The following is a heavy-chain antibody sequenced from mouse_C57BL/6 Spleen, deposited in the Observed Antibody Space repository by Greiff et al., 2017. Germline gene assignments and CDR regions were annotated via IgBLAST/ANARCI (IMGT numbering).Heavy chain of an antibody. D-gene: IGHD2-5*01. V-gene: IGHV5-4*03. J-gene: IGHJ4*01. CDR2: ISDGGSYT. CDR1: GFTFSSYA. Sequence: DVMLVESGGGLVKPGGSLKLSCAASGFTFSSYAMSWVRQTPEKRLEWVATISDGGSYTYYPDNVKGRFTISRDNAKNNLYLQMSHLKSEDTAMYYCARGDYSNFYAMDYWGQGTSVTVSS. CDR3: ARGDYSNFYAMDY.